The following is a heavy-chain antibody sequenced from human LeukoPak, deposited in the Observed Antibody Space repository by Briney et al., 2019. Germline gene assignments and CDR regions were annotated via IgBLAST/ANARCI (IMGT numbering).Heavy chain of an antibody. CDR3: AELGITMIGGV. Sequence: GGSLRLSCAASGFTFSSYAMSWVRQAPGKGLEWVSGISGSGGSAYYADSVKGRFTISRDNSKDTLYLQMNSLRAEDTAVYYCAELGITMIGGVWGKGTTVTISS. CDR1: GFTFSSYA. D-gene: IGHD3-10*02. V-gene: IGHV3-23*01. CDR2: ISGSGGSA. J-gene: IGHJ6*04.